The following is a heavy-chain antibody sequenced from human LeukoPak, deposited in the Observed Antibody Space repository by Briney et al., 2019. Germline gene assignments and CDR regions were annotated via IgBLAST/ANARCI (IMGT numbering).Heavy chain of an antibody. Sequence: SESLSLTCTVSGGSISIYYWTWIRQPAGKGLEWIGRIYTSGSTNYNPSLKSRVTMSVDTSKSQFSLKLSSVTAADTAVYYCARDYVSGRGDSYRMDVWGQGITVTVSS. CDR1: GGSISIYY. J-gene: IGHJ6*02. CDR3: ARDYVSGRGDSYRMDV. V-gene: IGHV4-4*07. CDR2: IYTSGST. D-gene: IGHD3-16*01.